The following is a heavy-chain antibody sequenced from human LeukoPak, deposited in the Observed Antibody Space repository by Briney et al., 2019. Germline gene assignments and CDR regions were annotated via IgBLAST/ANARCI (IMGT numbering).Heavy chain of an antibody. D-gene: IGHD3-10*01. Sequence: VASVKVSCKASGYTFTSYYMHWVRQAPGQGLEWMGIINPSGGSTSYAQKFQGRVTMTRDTSTSTVYMELGSLRSEDTAVYYCARGNYYGSGSWGVWFDPWGQGTLVTVSS. V-gene: IGHV1-46*01. CDR3: ARGNYYGSGSWGVWFDP. CDR1: GYTFTSYY. CDR2: INPSGGST. J-gene: IGHJ5*02.